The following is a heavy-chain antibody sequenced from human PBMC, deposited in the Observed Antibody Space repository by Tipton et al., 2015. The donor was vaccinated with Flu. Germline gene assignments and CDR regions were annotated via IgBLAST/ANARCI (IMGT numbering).Heavy chain of an antibody. CDR2: IHRSGST. CDR1: GDYISSDYF. V-gene: IGHV4-38-2*01. Sequence: TLSLTCAVSGDYISSDYFWDWIRQPPGKGLEWIATIHRSGSTKYNPSLKSRVTISVDTSKNQFSLEMRSVTAADMAVYYCVRRDYSNYVSEPKNWFDPWGQGILVTVSS. J-gene: IGHJ5*02. D-gene: IGHD4-11*01. CDR3: VRRDYSNYVSEPKNWFDP.